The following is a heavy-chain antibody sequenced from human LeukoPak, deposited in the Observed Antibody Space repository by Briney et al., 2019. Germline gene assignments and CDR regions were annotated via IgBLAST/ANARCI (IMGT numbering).Heavy chain of an antibody. Sequence: KASETLSLTCTVSGGSISSYYWSWIRQPPGKGLEWIGYIYTSGSTNYNPSLKSRVTISVDTSKNQFSLKLSSVTAPDTAVYYCARLRGYDSSGYYSTYFDYWGQGTLVTVSS. CDR2: IYTSGST. CDR1: GGSISSYY. D-gene: IGHD3-22*01. V-gene: IGHV4-4*09. J-gene: IGHJ4*02. CDR3: ARLRGYDSSGYYSTYFDY.